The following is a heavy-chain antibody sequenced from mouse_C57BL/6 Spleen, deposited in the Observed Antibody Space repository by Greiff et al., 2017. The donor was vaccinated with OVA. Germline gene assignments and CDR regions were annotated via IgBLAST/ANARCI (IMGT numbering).Heavy chain of an antibody. V-gene: IGHV5-12*01. CDR2: ISNGGGST. J-gene: IGHJ2*01. CDR3: ARLIYDYDYFDY. Sequence: EVKVVESGGGLVQPGGSLKLSCAASGFTFSDYYMYWVRQTPEKRLEWVAYISNGGGSTYYPDTVKGRFTISRDNAKNTLYLQMSRLKSEDTAMYYCARLIYDYDYFDYWGQGTTLTVSS. CDR1: GFTFSDYY. D-gene: IGHD2-4*01.